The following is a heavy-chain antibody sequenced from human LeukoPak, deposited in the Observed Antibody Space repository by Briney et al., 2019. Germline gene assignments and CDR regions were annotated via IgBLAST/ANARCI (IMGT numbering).Heavy chain of an antibody. V-gene: IGHV3-21*01. Sequence: PGGSLRLSCAASGFTFSSSTMNWVRQAPGKGLEWVSSISTSSTYIYHADSVKGRFTISRDNAKNSLYLQMNSLRAEDTAVYYCARDLNYHDSSGYYHWGQGTLVTVSS. CDR1: GFTFSSST. CDR2: ISTSSTYI. CDR3: ARDLNYHDSSGYYH. J-gene: IGHJ5*02. D-gene: IGHD3-22*01.